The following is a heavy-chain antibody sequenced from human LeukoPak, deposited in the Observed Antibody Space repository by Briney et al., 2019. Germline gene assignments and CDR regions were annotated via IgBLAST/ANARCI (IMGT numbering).Heavy chain of an antibody. CDR1: GFTFSSYE. CDR2: ISSSGSTI. CDR3: ARGRWDAFDI. Sequence: GGSLRLSCAASGFTFSSYEMNWVRQAPGKGLEWVSYISSSGSTIYYADSVKGRFTISRDNAKNSLYLQMNSLRAEDTAVYYCARGRWDAFDIWGQGTMVTVSP. V-gene: IGHV3-48*03. J-gene: IGHJ3*02. D-gene: IGHD4-23*01.